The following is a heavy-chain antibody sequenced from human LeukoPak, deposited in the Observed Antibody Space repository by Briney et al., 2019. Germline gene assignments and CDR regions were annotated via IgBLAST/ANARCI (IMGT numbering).Heavy chain of an antibody. Sequence: GGSLRLSCTTSGFTFGDYTLSWFRQAPGKGLEWVGFIKSKTYGGTPEYAASVKGRFTISRDGSTSIAYLQMNSLRTEDTAVYYCSRGAVADITGWFDPWGQGTLVTVSS. CDR1: GFTFGDYT. V-gene: IGHV3-49*01. CDR3: SRGAVADITGWFDP. J-gene: IGHJ5*02. D-gene: IGHD1-20*01. CDR2: IKSKTYGGTP.